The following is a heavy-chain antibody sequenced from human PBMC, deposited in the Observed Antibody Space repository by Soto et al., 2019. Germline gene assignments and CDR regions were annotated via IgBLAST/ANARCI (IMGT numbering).Heavy chain of an antibody. CDR1: GYTFTSYD. V-gene: IGHV1-8*01. J-gene: IGHJ6*02. CDR3: ARRGYSSSWYYYYYYGMDV. Sequence: QVQLVQSGAEVKKPGASVKVSCKASGYTFTSYDINWVRQATGQGLEWMGWMNPNSGNTGYAQKFQGRVTMTRNTSISTAYMELSSLRSEDTAVYYCARRGYSSSWYYYYYYGMDVWGQGTMVTVSS. CDR2: MNPNSGNT. D-gene: IGHD6-13*01.